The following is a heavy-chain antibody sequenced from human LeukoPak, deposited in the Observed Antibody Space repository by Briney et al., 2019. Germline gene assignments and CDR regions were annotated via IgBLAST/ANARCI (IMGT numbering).Heavy chain of an antibody. D-gene: IGHD2-2*01. CDR2: ISSSSSTI. CDR1: GFTFSSYS. Sequence: GGSLRLSCAASGFTFSSYSMNWVRQAPGKGLEWVSYISSSSSTIYYADSVKGRFAVSRDNSKKTLYLQLNSLRAEDTAVYYCTRDQRKYCSRTTCFVFDIWGQGTVVSVSS. CDR3: TRDQRKYCSRTTCFVFDI. J-gene: IGHJ3*02. V-gene: IGHV3-48*01.